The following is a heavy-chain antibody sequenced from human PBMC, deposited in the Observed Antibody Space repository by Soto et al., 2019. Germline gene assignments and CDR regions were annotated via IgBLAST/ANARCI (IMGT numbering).Heavy chain of an antibody. CDR2: ISYDGSNK. CDR1: GFTFSSYA. V-gene: IGHV3-30-3*01. Sequence: GGSLRLSCAASGFTFSSYAMHWVRQAPGKGLEWVAVISYDGSNKYYADSVKGRFTISRDNSKNTLYLQMNSLRAEDTAVYYCARGYRWLQPVDAFDIWGQGTMVTVSS. D-gene: IGHD5-12*01. J-gene: IGHJ3*02. CDR3: ARGYRWLQPVDAFDI.